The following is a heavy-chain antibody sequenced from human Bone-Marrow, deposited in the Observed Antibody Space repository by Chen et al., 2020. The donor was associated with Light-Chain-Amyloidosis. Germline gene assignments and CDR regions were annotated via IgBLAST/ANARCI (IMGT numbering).Heavy chain of an antibody. V-gene: IGHV3-21*01. CDR2: ISVCSSYI. CDR3: ARCNGGTCYSSGYFHGMDV. CDR1: GFTFSTNS. J-gene: IGHJ6*02. D-gene: IGHD2-15*01. Sequence: EVQLVESGGGLVRPGGSLRLSCAASGFTFSTNSMTWVRQAPGTGLEWVSCISVCSSYIFYADSVQGRFNISRDNAKNSLYLQMDSLRAEDTAIYYCARCNGGTCYSSGYFHGMDVWGQGTTVTVSS.